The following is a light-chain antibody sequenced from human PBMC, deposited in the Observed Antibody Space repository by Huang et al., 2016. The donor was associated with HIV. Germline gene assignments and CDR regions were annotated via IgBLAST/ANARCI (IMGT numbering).Light chain of an antibody. V-gene: IGKV1-9*01. CDR1: HDINTY. Sequence: QLTQSPSSLSASIGDRVTIACRASHDINTYLAWYQQKPGRAPKLLIYDASTLQTGVPSRVRGVGSGTAFSLTITSLQPDDFAVYYCQQLSAYPLSFGPGTTVD. CDR2: DAS. CDR3: QQLSAYPLS. J-gene: IGKJ3*01.